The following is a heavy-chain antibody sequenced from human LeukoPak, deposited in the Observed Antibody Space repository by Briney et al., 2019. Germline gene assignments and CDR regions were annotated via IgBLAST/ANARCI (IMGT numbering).Heavy chain of an antibody. CDR2: IFHSGST. Sequence: SETLSLTCTVSGGSISGYYWNWIRQPAGKGLEWIGRIFHSGSTNYNPSLNSRVTMSVDTSKNQFSLKLSSVTAADTAVYFCARARNYYDSSDYYYEGDAFDIWGQGTMVTVSS. J-gene: IGHJ3*02. V-gene: IGHV4-4*07. CDR3: ARARNYYDSSDYYYEGDAFDI. D-gene: IGHD3-22*01. CDR1: GGSISGYY.